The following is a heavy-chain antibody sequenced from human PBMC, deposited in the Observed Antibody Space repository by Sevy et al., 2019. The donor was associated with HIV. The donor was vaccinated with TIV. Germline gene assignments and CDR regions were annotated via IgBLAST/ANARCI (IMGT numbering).Heavy chain of an antibody. CDR2: ITRNSYEAYGGTT. J-gene: IGHJ4*02. CDR1: GFTFHDYA. Sequence: GSLRLSCITSGFTFHDYAMSWFRQAPGKGLEWVAFITRNSYEAYGGTTDYGASVKGRFIISRDDSKSIAYLQMNSLKIEDTAVYYCTRGLATADTPEYYFDYWGQGTLVTVSS. CDR3: TRGLATADTPEYYFDY. V-gene: IGHV3-49*03. D-gene: IGHD5-12*01.